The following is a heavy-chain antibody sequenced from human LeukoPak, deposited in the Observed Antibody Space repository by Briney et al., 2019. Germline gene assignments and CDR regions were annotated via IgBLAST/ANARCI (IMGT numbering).Heavy chain of an antibody. CDR2: IYHSGST. D-gene: IGHD2-2*01. J-gene: IGHJ4*02. V-gene: IGHV4-30-2*01. CDR1: GGSISSGGYS. Sequence: SQTLSLTCAVSGGSISSGGYSWSWIRQPPGKGLEWIGYIYHSGSTYYNPSLKSRVTISVDRSKNQFSLKLSSVTAADTAVYYCARYCSSTSCYGYFDYWGQGTLVTVSP. CDR3: ARYCSSTSCYGYFDY.